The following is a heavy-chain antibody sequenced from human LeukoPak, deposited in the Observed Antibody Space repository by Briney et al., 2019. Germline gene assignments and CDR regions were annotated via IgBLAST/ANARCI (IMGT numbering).Heavy chain of an antibody. CDR3: ARSSGSYDGYYGVEV. CDR1: EFTFDDYV. V-gene: IGHV3-9*01. J-gene: IGHJ6*02. D-gene: IGHD6-19*01. Sequence: GGSLRLSCGVSEFTFDDYVIHWVRQGPGKGMEWVAAMSWTSGSIAYADSVKGRFNIFRDNAQSSLYLQMNSLRAEDTAFYYCARSSGSYDGYYGVEVWGQGTTVIVSS. CDR2: MSWTSGSI.